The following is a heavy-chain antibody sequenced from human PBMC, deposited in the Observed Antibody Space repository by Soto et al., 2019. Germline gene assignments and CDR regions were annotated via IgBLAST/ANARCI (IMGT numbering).Heavy chain of an antibody. D-gene: IGHD3-3*01. CDR2: IYYSGST. Sequence: SGTLSLTCAVSGGSISSSSYYWGWIRQPPGKGLEWIGSIYYSGSTYYNPSLKSRVTISVDTSKNQFSLKLSSVTAADTAVYYCARDRRTFSDVWGQGTTVTVSS. V-gene: IGHV4-39*02. J-gene: IGHJ6*02. CDR1: GGSISSSSYY. CDR3: ARDRRTFSDV.